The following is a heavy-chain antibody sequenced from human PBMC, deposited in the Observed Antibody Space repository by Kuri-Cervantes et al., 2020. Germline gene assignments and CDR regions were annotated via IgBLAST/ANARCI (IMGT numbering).Heavy chain of an antibody. D-gene: IGHD2-8*01. CDR3: ARIPPYCTNGVCYWYCGMDV. Sequence: SGPTLVKPTQTLTLTCTFSGFSLSTSGMCVSWIRQPPGKALEWLARIDWDDDKYYSTSLKTRLTISKDTSKNQVVLTMTNMDPVDTATYYCARIPPYCTNGVCYWYCGMDVWGQGTTVTVSS. CDR1: GFSLSTSGMC. V-gene: IGHV2-70*11. J-gene: IGHJ6*02. CDR2: IDWDDDK.